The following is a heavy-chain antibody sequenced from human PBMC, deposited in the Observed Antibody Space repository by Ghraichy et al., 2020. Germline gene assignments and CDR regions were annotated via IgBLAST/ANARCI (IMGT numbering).Heavy chain of an antibody. CDR1: GFTFSNLI. CDR2: IGTSDNYI. D-gene: IGHD3-22*01. CDR3: VRGHYDAF. Sequence: GSLRLSCASTSGFTFSNLIMNWVRQAPGKGLEWVSSIGTSDNYIYYADSVKGRFTISRDNGRNSVYLEINSLRAEDTAIYYCVRGHYDAFWGQGTLVTVSS. J-gene: IGHJ4*02. V-gene: IGHV3-21*01.